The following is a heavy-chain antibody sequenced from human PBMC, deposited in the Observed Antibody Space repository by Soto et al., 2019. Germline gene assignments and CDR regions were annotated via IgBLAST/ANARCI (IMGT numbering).Heavy chain of an antibody. V-gene: IGHV1-3*01. CDR3: ARSPSRMAAETQLDP. CDR1: GYTFTRYA. J-gene: IGHJ5*02. CDR2: INGGAGDT. Sequence: ASVKVSCKASGYTFTRYAIHWLRQAPGQRLEWMGWINGGAGDTLYSQNFQGRVSFTRDTATNTAFMDLSSLNSEDTAVYYCARSPSRMAAETQLDPWGQGSLVTVSS. D-gene: IGHD5-18*01.